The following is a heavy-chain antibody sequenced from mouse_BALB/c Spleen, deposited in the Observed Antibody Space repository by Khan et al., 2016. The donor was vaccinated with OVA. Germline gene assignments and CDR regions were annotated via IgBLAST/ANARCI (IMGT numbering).Heavy chain of an antibody. D-gene: IGHD2-12*01. CDR2: IIYTGYT. V-gene: IGHV3-8*02. J-gene: IGHJ3*01. Sequence: MQLEESGPSLVKPSQTLSLTCSVTGDSITSGYWNWIRKFPGNKLEYMGYIIYTGYTYYNPSLQSRISITRHTSKTQYYLQLNSVTDEDTATYYCARSTYRYAFVYWGQGTLVTVSA. CDR1: GDSITSGY. CDR3: ARSTYRYAFVY.